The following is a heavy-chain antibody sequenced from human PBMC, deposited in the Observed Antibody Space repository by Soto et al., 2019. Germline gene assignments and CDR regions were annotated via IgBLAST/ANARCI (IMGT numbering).Heavy chain of an antibody. CDR1: GGNRYT. D-gene: IGHD2-2*01. CDR2: IIPMFGIA. V-gene: IGHV1-69*08. J-gene: IGHJ6*02. Sequence: QVQLVQSGAAVKKPGSSVKVSCKGSGGNRYTITWVRQAPGQGLEWMGRIIPMFGIATYAQNFQGRVTISADKSTSTAYMEWSSLRSEDTAVYYCARDSGRSDVVPAAISAMDVWGQGTTVTVSS. CDR3: ARDSGRSDVVPAAISAMDV.